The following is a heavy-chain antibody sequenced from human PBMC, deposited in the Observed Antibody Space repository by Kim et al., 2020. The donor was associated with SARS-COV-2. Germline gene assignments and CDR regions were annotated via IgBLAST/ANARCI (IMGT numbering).Heavy chain of an antibody. CDR1: GFTVSSNY. V-gene: IGHV3-53*01. D-gene: IGHD2-2*02. Sequence: GGSLRLSCAASGFTVSSNYMSWVRQAPGKGLEWVSVIYSGGSTYYADSVKGRFTISRDNSKNTLYLQMNSLRAEDTAVYYCARDSRYCSSTSCYTDGMDVWGQGTTVTVSS. J-gene: IGHJ6*02. CDR2: IYSGGST. CDR3: ARDSRYCSSTSCYTDGMDV.